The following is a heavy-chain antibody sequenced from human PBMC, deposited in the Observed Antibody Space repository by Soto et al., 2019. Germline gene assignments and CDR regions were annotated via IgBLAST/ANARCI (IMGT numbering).Heavy chain of an antibody. J-gene: IGHJ6*03. CDR3: ARDSLYRXLXXXXXYYYSYYYMDV. Sequence: EVQLVESGGGLVQPGGSLRLSCAASGFTFSSYDMHWVRQATGKGLEWVSASGTAGDTYYPGSVKGRFTISRENAKNSLSLQMTSLRAGDTAVYYCARDSLYRXLXXXXXYYYSYYYMDVWGKGNTVTXSS. D-gene: IGHD3-10*01. CDR1: GFTFSSYD. V-gene: IGHV3-13*01. CDR2: SGTAGDT.